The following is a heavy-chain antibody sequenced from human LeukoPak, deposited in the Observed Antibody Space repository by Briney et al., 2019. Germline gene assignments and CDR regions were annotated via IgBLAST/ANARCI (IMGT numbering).Heavy chain of an antibody. J-gene: IGHJ4*02. CDR1: GYSFTSYW. CDR3: ARPSMVRGVIMATDY. D-gene: IGHD3-10*01. Sequence: GESLKISCKGSGYSFTSYWIGWVRQMPGKGLEWMGIIYPGDSDTRYSPSFQGPVTISADKSISTAYLQWSSLKASDTVMYYCARPSMVRGVIMATDYWGQGTLVTVSS. V-gene: IGHV5-51*01. CDR2: IYPGDSDT.